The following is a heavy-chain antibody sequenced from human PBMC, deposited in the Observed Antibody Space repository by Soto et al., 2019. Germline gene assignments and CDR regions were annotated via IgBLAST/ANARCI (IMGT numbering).Heavy chain of an antibody. D-gene: IGHD6-19*01. Sequence: EVQLLESGGGLVQPGGSLRLSCAASGFTFSSHAMSWVRQAPGKGLEWVSSTIDSGGRSYHADSVRGRFTISLDNSKNTLYLQMNSLRADDTAIYYCAKDKREPWLVGGYYDYWGQGALVTVSS. V-gene: IGHV3-23*01. J-gene: IGHJ4*02. CDR3: AKDKREPWLVGGYYDY. CDR2: TIDSGGRS. CDR1: GFTFSSHA.